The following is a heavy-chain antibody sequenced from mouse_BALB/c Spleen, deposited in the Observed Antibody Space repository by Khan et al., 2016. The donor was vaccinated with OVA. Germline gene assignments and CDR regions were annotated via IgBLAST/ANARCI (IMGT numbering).Heavy chain of an antibody. J-gene: IGHJ4*01. CDR1: GFSLTDYG. D-gene: IGHD1-1*02. CDR3: AKGLWSYYFALDY. CDR2: IWGGGST. V-gene: IGHV2-6-5*01. Sequence: QVQLKESGPGLVAPSQSLSITCTVSGFSLTDYGVSWIRQPPGKGLEWLGVIWGGGSTYYNSALKSRLSISKDNSKSQVFLKMNSLQTDDTAMYFCAKGLWSYYFALDYWGHGTSVTVSS.